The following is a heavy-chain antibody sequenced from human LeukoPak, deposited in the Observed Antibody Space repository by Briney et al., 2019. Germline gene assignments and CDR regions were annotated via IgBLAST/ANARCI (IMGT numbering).Heavy chain of an antibody. CDR3: ARDHYPGGRITMVRGVIIYYFDY. D-gene: IGHD3-10*01. CDR2: ISGSGSTI. Sequence: GGSLRLSCPASGFTFRSYEMNWVRQAPGKGLEWVSYISGSGSTIYYADSVKGRFTISRDNAKNSLYLQMNSLRAEDTAVYYCARDHYPGGRITMVRGVIIYYFDYWGQGTLVTVSS. CDR1: GFTFRSYE. V-gene: IGHV3-48*03. J-gene: IGHJ4*02.